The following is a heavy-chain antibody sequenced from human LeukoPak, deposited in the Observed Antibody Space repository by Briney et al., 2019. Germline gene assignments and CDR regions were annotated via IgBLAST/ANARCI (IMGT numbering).Heavy chain of an antibody. CDR2: FYPGDSDS. V-gene: IGHV5-51*01. D-gene: IGHD5-18*01. J-gene: IGHJ4*02. Sequence: GESLKISCKGSGNSFTTYWITWVRQMPGKGLEWMGIFYPGDSDSRYSPSFQGQVTMSADKSISTAYLQWSSLKASDTAMYYCARQGYTYGYDSWGQGTLVTVSS. CDR1: GNSFTTYW. CDR3: ARQGYTYGYDS.